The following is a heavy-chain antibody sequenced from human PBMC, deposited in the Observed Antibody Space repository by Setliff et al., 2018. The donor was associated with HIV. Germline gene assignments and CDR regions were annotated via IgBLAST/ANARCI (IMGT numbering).Heavy chain of an antibody. CDR2: INPKSGGT. D-gene: IGHD3-16*01. CDR1: GYTFTAYY. CDR3: ARDGGTLKDDNDNNGWGMGCFDF. J-gene: IGHJ4*02. Sequence: ASVKVSCKASGYTFTAYYIHWVRQAPGQGLEWMGWINPKSGGTHYGQKFQGRITMTRDTSISTAYMELTSLRSENTAVYYCARDGGTLKDDNDNNGWGMGCFDFWGQGTLVTVSS. V-gene: IGHV1-2*02.